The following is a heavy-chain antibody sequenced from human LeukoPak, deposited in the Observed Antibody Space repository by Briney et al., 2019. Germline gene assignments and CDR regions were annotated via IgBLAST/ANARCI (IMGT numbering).Heavy chain of an antibody. CDR1: GFTFSSYS. J-gene: IGHJ4*02. Sequence: GGSLGLPCAASGFTFSSYSMNWVRQAPGKGLEWVSSISSSSSYIYYADSVKGRFTISRDNAKNSLYLQMNSLRAEDTAVYYCAREGMGYGGNGADYWGQGTLVTVSS. V-gene: IGHV3-21*01. CDR3: AREGMGYGGNGADY. CDR2: ISSSSSYI. D-gene: IGHD4-23*01.